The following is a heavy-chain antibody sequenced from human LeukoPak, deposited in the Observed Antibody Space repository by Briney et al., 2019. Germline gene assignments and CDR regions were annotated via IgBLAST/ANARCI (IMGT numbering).Heavy chain of an antibody. CDR1: GFTFSSYG. Sequence: GGSLRLSCAASGFTFSSYGMHWVRQAPGKGLEWVAVIWYDGSNKYYADSVKGRFTISRDNSKNTLYLQMNSLRAEDTAVYYCAGGYCSSTSCFDYWGQGTLVTVSS. J-gene: IGHJ4*02. CDR3: AGGYCSSTSCFDY. CDR2: IWYDGSNK. D-gene: IGHD2-2*01. V-gene: IGHV3-33*01.